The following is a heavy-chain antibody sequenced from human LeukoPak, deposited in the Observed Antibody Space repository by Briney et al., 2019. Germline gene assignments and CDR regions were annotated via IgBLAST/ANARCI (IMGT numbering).Heavy chain of an antibody. Sequence: ASVHVSSKASGSTFTCYYMHWVRPAPGQGLAWMGWINPNSGGTNYTQKFQGRVTMTRDTSISTAYMELSRLRSDDTAVYYCARGDIVVVPAVNWFDLWGQGTLVTVSS. D-gene: IGHD2-2*01. CDR2: INPNSGGT. J-gene: IGHJ5*02. CDR1: GSTFTCYY. V-gene: IGHV1-2*02. CDR3: ARGDIVVVPAVNWFDL.